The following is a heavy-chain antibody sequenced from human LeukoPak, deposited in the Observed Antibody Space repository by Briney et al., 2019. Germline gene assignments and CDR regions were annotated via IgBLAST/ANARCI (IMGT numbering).Heavy chain of an antibody. CDR2: INPNSGDT. Sequence: ASVKVSCKASGYIFTGYYMHWVRQALGQGLEWMGWINPNSGDTNYAQKFKGRVTTTRDTSISTAYMELSRLRSDDTAVYYCARVDTAMVAGGGDYWGQGTLVAVSS. CDR3: ARVDTAMVAGGGDY. V-gene: IGHV1-2*02. J-gene: IGHJ4*02. D-gene: IGHD5-18*01. CDR1: GYIFTGYY.